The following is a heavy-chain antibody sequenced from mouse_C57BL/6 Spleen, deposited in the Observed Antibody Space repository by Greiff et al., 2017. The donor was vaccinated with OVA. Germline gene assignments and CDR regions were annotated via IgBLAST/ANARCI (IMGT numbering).Heavy chain of an antibody. CDR2: INPNNGGT. D-gene: IGHD2-13*01. CDR1: GYTFTDYY. J-gene: IGHJ3*01. CDR3: ARDRLWCAY. V-gene: IGHV1-26*01. Sequence: EVQLQQSGPELVKPGASVKISCKASGYTFTDYYMNWVKQSPGQSLEWIGDINPNNGGTSYNQKFKGKATLTVDKSSSTAYMELRSLTSEDSAVYYCARDRLWCAYWGQGTPVTVSA.